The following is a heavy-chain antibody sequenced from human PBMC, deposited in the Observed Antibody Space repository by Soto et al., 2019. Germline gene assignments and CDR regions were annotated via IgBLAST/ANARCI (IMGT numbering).Heavy chain of an antibody. CDR3: ARDFLVAAGVNWFDP. CDR2: INAGNGNT. D-gene: IGHD6-13*01. V-gene: IGHV1-3*01. J-gene: IGHJ5*02. Sequence: ASVKVSCKASGYIFATYIIHWVRQAPGQRLEWMGWINAGNGNTKYSQKFQGRVTMTRDTSASTAYMELSSLTSEDTVVYYCARDFLVAAGVNWFDPWGQGTLVTVSS. CDR1: GYIFATYI.